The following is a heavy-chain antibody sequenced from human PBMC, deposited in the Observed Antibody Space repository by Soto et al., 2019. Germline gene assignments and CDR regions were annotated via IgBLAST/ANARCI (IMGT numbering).Heavy chain of an antibody. V-gene: IGHV4-39*01. CDR1: GTSIRSTGDD. D-gene: IGHD3-16*01. Sequence: LSLPCSVSGTSIRSTGDDWSWIRQTPGRGLGGIESFNFGWNTYYSPSLKSLVAIFGDAAKNHVSLKMRSVTAADTAIFYCARHAGVLGDSHDHFYHYVMDVWGQGVTVTVSS. CDR3: ARHAGVLGDSHDHFYHYVMDV. CDR2: FNFGWNT. J-gene: IGHJ6*02.